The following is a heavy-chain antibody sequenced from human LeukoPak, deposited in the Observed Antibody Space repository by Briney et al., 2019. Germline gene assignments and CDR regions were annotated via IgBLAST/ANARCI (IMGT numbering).Heavy chain of an antibody. J-gene: IGHJ5*02. CDR1: GGSIVSSSFY. CDR3: ARRQYYYGSGSYYNGPWFDP. D-gene: IGHD3-10*01. CDR2: LYYNGGT. V-gene: IGHV4-39*07. Sequence: SETLSLTCIVSGGSIVSSSFYWGWIRKPPGKGLHWIGSLYYNGGTYYDPSLKSRFTLSVDTSNNQFSLKLSSVTAADTAVYYCARRQYYYGSGSYYNGPWFDPWGQGTLVTVSS.